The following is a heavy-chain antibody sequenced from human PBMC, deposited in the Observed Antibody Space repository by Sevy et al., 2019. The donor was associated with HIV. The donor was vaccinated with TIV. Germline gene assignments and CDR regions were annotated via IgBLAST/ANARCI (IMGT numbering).Heavy chain of an antibody. CDR1: GFIFSNYA. CDR2: ISYDGNIK. D-gene: IGHD2-21*01. CDR3: ARGNSRYHYYYMDV. V-gene: IGHV3-30-3*01. J-gene: IGHJ6*03. Sequence: GGSLRLSCAASGFIFSNYAMHWVRQAPGKGLEWVAVISYDGNIKYYAHSVKGRFTISRDNSKNTLYLQMNSLRAEDTAVYYCARGNSRYHYYYMDVWGKGTTVTVSS.